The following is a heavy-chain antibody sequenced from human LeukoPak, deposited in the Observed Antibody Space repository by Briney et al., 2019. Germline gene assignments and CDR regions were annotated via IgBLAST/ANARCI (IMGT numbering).Heavy chain of an antibody. CDR3: AKDSCSGGSCYEDY. D-gene: IGHD2-15*01. V-gene: IGHV3-23*01. CDR2: ISGSGGST. Sequence: TGGSLRLSCAAFGFTFSSYAMSWVRQAPGKGLEWVSGISGSGGSTYYADSVKGRFTISRDNSKKTLYLQMNSLTAEDTAVYYCAKDSCSGGSCYEDYWGQGTLVTVSP. CDR1: GFTFSSYA. J-gene: IGHJ4*02.